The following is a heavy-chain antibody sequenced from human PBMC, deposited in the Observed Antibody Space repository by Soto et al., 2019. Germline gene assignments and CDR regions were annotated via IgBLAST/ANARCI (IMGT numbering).Heavy chain of an antibody. CDR2: IYYTGST. CDR1: GGSVRSGSHY. D-gene: IGHD6-13*01. J-gene: IGHJ5*02. Sequence: SLTCTVSGGSVRSGSHYWNWIRQPPGKGLEWIGYIYYTGSTNYNPSLKSRVTISVDTAKNQFSLEVNSVTAEDTAVYDCARGHSTWYRRFAPWGQGNLVTVSS. CDR3: ARGHSTWYRRFAP. V-gene: IGHV4-61*01.